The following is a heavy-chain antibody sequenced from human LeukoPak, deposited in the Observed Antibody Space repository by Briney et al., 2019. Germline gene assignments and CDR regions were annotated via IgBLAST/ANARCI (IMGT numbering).Heavy chain of an antibody. CDR1: GFTFSRYG. CDR2: IRYDGSNK. Sequence: PGGSLRLSCAASGFTFSRYGMTWVRQAPGKGLEWVAFIRYDGSNKYYADSVKGRFTISRDNSKNTLYLQMNSLRAEDTAVYYCAKVGLDSSSWYRILWGRGTLVTVSS. V-gene: IGHV3-30*02. D-gene: IGHD6-13*01. CDR3: AKVGLDSSSWYRIL. J-gene: IGHJ2*01.